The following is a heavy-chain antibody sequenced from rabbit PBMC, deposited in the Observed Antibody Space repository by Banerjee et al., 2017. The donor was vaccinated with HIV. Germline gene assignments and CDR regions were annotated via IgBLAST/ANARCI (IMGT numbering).Heavy chain of an antibody. Sequence: VNGRFTITRSTSLNTVTLQMTSLTAADTATYFCARDPYGINGGTLFNLWGPGTLVTVS. D-gene: IGHD5-1*01. V-gene: IGHV1S47*01. CDR3: ARDPYGINGGTLFNL. J-gene: IGHJ4*01.